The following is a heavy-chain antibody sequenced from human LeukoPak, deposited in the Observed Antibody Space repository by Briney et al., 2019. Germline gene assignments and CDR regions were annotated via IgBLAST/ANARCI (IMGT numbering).Heavy chain of an antibody. CDR2: IYYMVKT. Sequence: SETLSLTCTVSGDSISSYYCSWVRQPPGKLLEWIGYIYYMVKTNYNPSLKSRVTISVDTSKNQFSLKVSSVTAADTAVYYCARGRGYKYPFECWGQGTLVSVSS. V-gene: IGHV4-59*01. CDR1: GDSISSYY. J-gene: IGHJ4*02. D-gene: IGHD5-18*01. CDR3: ARGRGYKYPFEC.